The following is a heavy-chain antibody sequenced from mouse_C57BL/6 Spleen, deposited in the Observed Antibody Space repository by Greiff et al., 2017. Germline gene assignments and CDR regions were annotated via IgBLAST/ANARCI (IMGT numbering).Heavy chain of an antibody. CDR1: GFNIKNTY. J-gene: IGHJ4*01. V-gene: IGHV14-3*01. CDR3: ARCLSTVVATRYYAMDY. CDR2: IDPANGNT. D-gene: IGHD1-1*01. Sequence: EVQLQQSVAELVRPGASVKLSCTASGFNIKNTYMHWVKQRPEQGLEWIGRIDPANGNTKYAPKFQGKATITADTSSNTAYLQLSSLTSEDTAIYYCARCLSTVVATRYYAMDYWGQGTSVTVSS.